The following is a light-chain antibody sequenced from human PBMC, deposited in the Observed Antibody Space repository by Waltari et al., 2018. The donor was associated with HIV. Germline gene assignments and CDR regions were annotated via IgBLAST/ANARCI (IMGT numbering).Light chain of an antibody. CDR3: QQYNSYSYT. CDR1: QSISNW. Sequence: DIQMTQSPSTLSASVGDRVTITCRASQSISNWLAWYQQKPGKAPNLLIYKASSLESGVPSRFSGSGSETEFTLTISSLQPDDFATYYCQQYNSYSYTFGQGTKLEIK. V-gene: IGKV1-5*03. CDR2: KAS. J-gene: IGKJ2*01.